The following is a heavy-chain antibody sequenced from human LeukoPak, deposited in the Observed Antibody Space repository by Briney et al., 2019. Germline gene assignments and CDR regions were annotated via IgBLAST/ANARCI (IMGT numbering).Heavy chain of an antibody. CDR2: ISYDGSNK. CDR3: ARLSGYSSGWYAY. J-gene: IGHJ4*02. D-gene: IGHD6-19*01. V-gene: IGHV3-30-3*01. Sequence: PGGSLRLSCAASGFTFSSYAMHWVRQAPGKGLEWVAVISYDGSNKYYADSVKGRFTISRDNSKSTLYLQMNSLRAEDTAVYYCARLSGYSSGWYAYWGQGTLVTVSS. CDR1: GFTFSSYA.